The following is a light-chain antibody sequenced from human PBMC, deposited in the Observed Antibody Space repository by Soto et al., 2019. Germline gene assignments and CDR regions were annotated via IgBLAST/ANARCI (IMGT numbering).Light chain of an antibody. J-gene: IGKJ3*01. V-gene: IGKV3-11*01. Sequence: EIVLTQSPATLSLSPGERATLSCSASQSVSSYLAWYQQKPGQAPRLLIYDASNRATGIPARFSGSGSGTDFTLTISSLEPEYFAVYYCQQRSNWLFTFGPGTKVDIK. CDR2: DAS. CDR3: QQRSNWLFT. CDR1: QSVSSY.